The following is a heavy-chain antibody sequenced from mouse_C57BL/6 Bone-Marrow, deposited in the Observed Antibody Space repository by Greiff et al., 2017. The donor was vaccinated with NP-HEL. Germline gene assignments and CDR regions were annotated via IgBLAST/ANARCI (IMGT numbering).Heavy chain of an antibody. CDR3: ASHKTGTGDDYAMDY. J-gene: IGHJ4*01. CDR2: IDPANGNT. Sequence: EVQLQQSVAELVRPGASVKLSCTASGFNIKNTYMHWVKQRPEQGLEWIGRIDPANGNTKYAPKFQGKATITADTSSNTAYLQLSSLTSEDTAIYYCASHKTGTGDDYAMDYWGQGTSVTVSS. D-gene: IGHD4-1*01. V-gene: IGHV14-3*01. CDR1: GFNIKNTY.